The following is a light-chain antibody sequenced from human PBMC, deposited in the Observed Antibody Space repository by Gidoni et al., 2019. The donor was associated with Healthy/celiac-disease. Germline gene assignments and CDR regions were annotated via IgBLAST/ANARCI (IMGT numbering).Light chain of an antibody. CDR3: QQSYSTLLIT. J-gene: IGKJ5*01. CDR2: AAS. Sequence: DIQMTQSPSSLSASVGDRVTITCRASQSISSYLNWYQQKPGKAPKLLIYAASSLQSGVPSRFSGSRSGTDFTLTISSLQPEDFATYYCQQSYSTLLITFGQGTRLEI. CDR1: QSISSY. V-gene: IGKV1-39*01.